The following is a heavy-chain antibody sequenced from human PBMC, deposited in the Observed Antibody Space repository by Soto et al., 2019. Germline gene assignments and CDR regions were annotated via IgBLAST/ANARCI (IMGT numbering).Heavy chain of an antibody. CDR2: IYYSGST. Sequence: PSETLSLTCTVSGGSISSHYWSWIRQPPGKGLEWIGYIYYSGSTNYNPSLKSRVTISVDTSKNQFSLKLSSVTAADTAVYYCARDLSATYYYDSSGYSGAFDIWGQGTMVTVSS. J-gene: IGHJ3*02. CDR1: GGSISSHY. V-gene: IGHV4-59*11. CDR3: ARDLSATYYYDSSGYSGAFDI. D-gene: IGHD3-22*01.